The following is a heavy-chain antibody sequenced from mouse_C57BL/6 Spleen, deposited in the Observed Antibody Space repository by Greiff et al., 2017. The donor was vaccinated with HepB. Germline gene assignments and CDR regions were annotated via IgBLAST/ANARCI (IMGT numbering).Heavy chain of an antibody. V-gene: IGHV7-3*01. CDR1: GFTFTDYY. CDR2: IRNKANGYTT. J-gene: IGHJ2*01. CDR3: ARYNARNYLDY. Sequence: EVQLVESGGGLVQPGGSLSLSCAASGFTFTDYYMSWVRQPPGKALEWLGFIRNKANGYTTEYSASVKGRFTISRDNSQSILYLQMNALRAEDSATYYCARYNARNYLDYWGQGTTLTVSS.